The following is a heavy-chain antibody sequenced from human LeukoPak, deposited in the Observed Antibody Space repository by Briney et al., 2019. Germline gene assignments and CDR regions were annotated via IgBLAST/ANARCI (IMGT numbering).Heavy chain of an antibody. J-gene: IGHJ4*02. V-gene: IGHV3-11*05. CDR1: GFTFSDYY. CDR3: ARETYGRFDY. CDR2: ISSSSTYT. D-gene: IGHD4-17*01. Sequence: GGSLRLSCAASGFTFSDYYMSWIRQAPGKGLEWVSYISSSSTYTDYADSVKGRFTISRDNAKNSLFLQMNSLRAEDTAMYYCARETYGRFDYWGQGTLVTVSS.